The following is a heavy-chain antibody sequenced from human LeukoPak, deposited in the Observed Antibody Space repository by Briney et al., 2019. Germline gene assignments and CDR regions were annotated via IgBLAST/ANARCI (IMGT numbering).Heavy chain of an antibody. J-gene: IGHJ5*02. CDR1: DYTFTDYY. V-gene: IGHV1-2*02. D-gene: IGHD1-1*01. Sequence: GASVTVSCKASDYTFTDYYLHWVRQAPGQGLEWMGWMNPNTGGTHYLQKSQGRVTMTRDTSISTAYMELSSLRSDDTAVYFCARRNWIDSFGYNWFDHWGQGTLVPASS. CDR2: MNPNTGGT. CDR3: ARRNWIDSFGYNWFDH.